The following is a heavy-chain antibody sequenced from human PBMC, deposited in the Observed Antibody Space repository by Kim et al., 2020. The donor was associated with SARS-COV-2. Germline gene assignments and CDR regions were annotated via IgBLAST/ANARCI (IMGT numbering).Heavy chain of an antibody. V-gene: IGHV3-49*03. Sequence: GGSLRLYCTASGFTIGDYVMSWFRQAPGKGLEWVGFIRSKGYGATTQYAASVEGRFTISRDDSQSIAYLQMNSLETEDTAVYYCTGYDFWSGYPRLWGQGTTVTVSS. CDR3: TGYDFWSGYPRL. J-gene: IGHJ6*02. CDR1: GFTIGDYV. CDR2: IRSKGYGATT. D-gene: IGHD3-3*01.